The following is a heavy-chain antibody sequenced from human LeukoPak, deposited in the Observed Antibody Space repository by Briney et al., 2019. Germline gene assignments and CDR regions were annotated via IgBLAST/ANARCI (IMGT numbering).Heavy chain of an antibody. CDR3: AATYYYDGGGDY. Sequence: GGSLRLSCAASGFTFSTYEMNWVRQAPGKGLEWVSYISSTGSKIYYADSVKSRFTISRDNAKNSLYLLMDRLRTEDTSVYYCAATYYYDGGGDYWGQGTLVTVSS. J-gene: IGHJ4*02. D-gene: IGHD3-22*01. V-gene: IGHV3-48*03. CDR1: GFTFSTYE. CDR2: ISSTGSKI.